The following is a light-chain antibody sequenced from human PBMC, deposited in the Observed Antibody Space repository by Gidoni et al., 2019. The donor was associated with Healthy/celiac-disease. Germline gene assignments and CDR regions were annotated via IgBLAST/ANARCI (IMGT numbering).Light chain of an antibody. Sequence: VLTPSPGTLSLSPGERATLSCRARQSVSSSYLAWYQQKPGQAPRLLIYGASSRATGIPDRFSGSGSGTDFTLTISRLEPEDFAVYYCQQYGSSPWTFGQGTKVEIK. J-gene: IGKJ1*01. CDR2: GAS. V-gene: IGKV3-20*01. CDR3: QQYGSSPWT. CDR1: QSVSSSY.